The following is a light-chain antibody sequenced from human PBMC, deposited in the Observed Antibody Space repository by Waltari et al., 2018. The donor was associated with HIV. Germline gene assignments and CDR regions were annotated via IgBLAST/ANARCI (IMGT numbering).Light chain of an antibody. J-gene: IGKJ3*01. Sequence: DIQMTQSPTSLSASIGDRVTITCQASQDISNYLNWYQQKPGKAPKLLIYDASNLEAGVPSRFSGSGSGTDFTLTISSLQPEDIATYYCQQYDNVPQTPLLFTFGPGTKLEIK. CDR2: DAS. CDR3: QQYDNVPQTPLLFT. V-gene: IGKV1-33*01. CDR1: QDISNY.